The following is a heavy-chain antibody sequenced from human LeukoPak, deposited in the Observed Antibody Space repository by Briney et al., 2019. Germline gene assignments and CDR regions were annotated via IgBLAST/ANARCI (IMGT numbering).Heavy chain of an antibody. CDR1: GFTFNTYN. V-gene: IGHV3-21*01. D-gene: IGHD6-13*01. J-gene: IGHJ4*02. CDR3: ARAGSGYTSPSDY. Sequence: GGSLRLSCAASGFTFNTYNMNWVRQAPGQGLEWVSSITSSSSYIYYADSVKGRFTISRDNAKNSLYLQMNRLRAEDTAVYYCARAGSGYTSPSDYWGQGTLVTVSS. CDR2: ITSSSSYI.